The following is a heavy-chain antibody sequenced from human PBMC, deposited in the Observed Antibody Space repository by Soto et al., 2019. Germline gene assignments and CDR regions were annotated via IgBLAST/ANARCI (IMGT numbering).Heavy chain of an antibody. J-gene: IGHJ5*02. V-gene: IGHV1-8*01. CDR3: ARVAVAARPRWYIWFDP. CDR2: MNPNSGET. Sequence: QEQLVQSGAEVKKPGASVKVSCKTSGYTFTDYDINWERQATGQGLEWVGWMNPNSGETGYAHKFQGRVTITRSASLSTADLELSSLRSEDTAVYYCARVAVAARPRWYIWFDPWGQGTLVTVSS. CDR1: GYTFTDYD. D-gene: IGHD2-15*01.